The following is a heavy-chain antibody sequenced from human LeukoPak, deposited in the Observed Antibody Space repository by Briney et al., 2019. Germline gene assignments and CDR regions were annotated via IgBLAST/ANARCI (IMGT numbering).Heavy chain of an antibody. CDR2: IRYDGSNK. Sequence: GGSLRLSCAASEFTFSSYGMHWVRQAPGKGLEWVAFIRYDGSNKYFADSVKGRFTISRDNAKNSLYLQMNSLRAEDTALYYCARGIVLMVYDSKGDAFDIWGQGTMVTVSS. V-gene: IGHV3-30*02. CDR3: ARGIVLMVYDSKGDAFDI. D-gene: IGHD2-8*01. J-gene: IGHJ3*02. CDR1: EFTFSSYG.